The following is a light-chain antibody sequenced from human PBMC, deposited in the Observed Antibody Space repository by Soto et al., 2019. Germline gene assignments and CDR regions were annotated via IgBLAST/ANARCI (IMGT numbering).Light chain of an antibody. CDR3: QQSDNLPLT. Sequence: DIQMTQSPSSLSASVGEKVTITCQASQDINNYLNWYQQKPGKAPKLLIYDASRLETEVPARFSESGSGTDFTFAISSLQPEDIATYYCQQSDNLPLTFGGGTMVQI. CDR1: QDINNY. CDR2: DAS. V-gene: IGKV1-33*01. J-gene: IGKJ4*01.